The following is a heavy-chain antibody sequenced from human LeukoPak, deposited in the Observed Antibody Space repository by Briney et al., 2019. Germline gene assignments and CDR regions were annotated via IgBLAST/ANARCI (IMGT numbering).Heavy chain of an antibody. V-gene: IGHV3-30*01. J-gene: IGHJ4*02. CDR1: GFTFSSYA. Sequence: GGSLRLSCAASGFTFSSYAMHWVRQAPGKGLEWVAVISYDGSNKYYADSAKGRFTISRDNSKNTLYLQMNSLRAEDTAVYYCARDKGLYYDSSGYSIFDYWGQGTLVTVSS. D-gene: IGHD3-22*01. CDR3: ARDKGLYYDSSGYSIFDY. CDR2: ISYDGSNK.